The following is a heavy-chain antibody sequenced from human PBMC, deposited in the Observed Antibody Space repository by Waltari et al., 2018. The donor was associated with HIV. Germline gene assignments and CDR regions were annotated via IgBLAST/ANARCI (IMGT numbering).Heavy chain of an antibody. J-gene: IGHJ4*02. V-gene: IGHV4-61*02. CDR3: AGYYCSGGSCSDY. CDR2: IYTSGST. Sequence: QVQLQESGPGLVKPSQTLSLTCTVSGGSISSGSYYWSWIRQPAGKGLEWIGRIYTSGSTNYNPSLKSRATISVETSKNQFALRLSSVTAADTAVYDCAGYYCSGGSCSDYWGQGTLVTVSS. D-gene: IGHD2-15*01. CDR1: GGSISSGSYY.